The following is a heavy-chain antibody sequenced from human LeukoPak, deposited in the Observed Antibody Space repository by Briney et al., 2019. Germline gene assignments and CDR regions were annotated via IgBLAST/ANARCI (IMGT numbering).Heavy chain of an antibody. CDR3: ARESHLYCSGGSCPPMDV. J-gene: IGHJ6*02. CDR2: IIPIFGTA. D-gene: IGHD2-15*01. Sequence: ASVKVSCKASGGTFSGYAISWVRRAPGQGLEWMGGIIPIFGTANYAQKFRGSVTITAAKSTSTVSMELSRLRSADTAVYYCARESHLYCSGGSCPPMDVWGQATTVTVSS. CDR1: GGTFSGYA. V-gene: IGHV1-69*06.